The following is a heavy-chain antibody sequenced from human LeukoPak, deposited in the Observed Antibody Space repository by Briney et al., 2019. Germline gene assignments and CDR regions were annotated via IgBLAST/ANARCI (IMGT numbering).Heavy chain of an antibody. CDR3: ARGRGRDALFDFDH. Sequence: ASVKVSCKASGYTFTSCDINWVRQATGQGLEWMGWMNPNSANTGYAQKFQGRVTMTRSTSISTAYMELSSLRSEDTAVYYCARGRGRDALFDFDHWGQGTLVTVSS. D-gene: IGHD5-24*01. J-gene: IGHJ4*02. CDR2: MNPNSANT. CDR1: GYTFTSCD. V-gene: IGHV1-8*01.